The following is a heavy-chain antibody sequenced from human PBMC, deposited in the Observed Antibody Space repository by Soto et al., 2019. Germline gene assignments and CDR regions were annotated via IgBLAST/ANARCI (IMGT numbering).Heavy chain of an antibody. V-gene: IGHV3-15*01. CDR2: IRSNADGGTA. Sequence: EVQLVESGGGLVKPGGSLRLSCTASRFPFIDAWMSWVRQAPGKGLQWIGRIRSNADGGTADLTAPVRDRFTISRDDSKTTLYLQMNSLKIDDTAVYFCSTALRRDSALGAYWGLGTLVSVSS. D-gene: IGHD3-16*01. CDR1: RFPFIDAW. J-gene: IGHJ4*01. CDR3: STALRRDSALGAY.